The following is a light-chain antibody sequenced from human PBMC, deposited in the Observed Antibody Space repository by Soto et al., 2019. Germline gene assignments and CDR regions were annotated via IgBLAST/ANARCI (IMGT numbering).Light chain of an antibody. Sequence: QSALTQPASVSGSPGQWITISCTGTSSDIGYYNYVSWYRQDPGKAPKLIIYGVNNRPSGVSDRFSGSKSGNTASLTISGLQADDEADYYCCSYTSSSIRVFGGGTKLTVL. CDR1: SSDIGYYNY. CDR3: CSYTSSSIRV. J-gene: IGLJ3*02. CDR2: GVN. V-gene: IGLV2-14*01.